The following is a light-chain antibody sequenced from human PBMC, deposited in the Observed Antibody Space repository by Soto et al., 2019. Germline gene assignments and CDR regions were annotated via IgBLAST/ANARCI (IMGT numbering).Light chain of an antibody. Sequence: QSVLTQPPSASGAPGQRVTISCSGSSSNIGSNSVNWYQQFPGTAPKLVIYSNNQRPSGVPDRFSGSKSGTSASLAISGLQSDDEADYFCAAWDESLNGHVVFGGGTKLTVL. J-gene: IGLJ2*01. CDR3: AAWDESLNGHVV. CDR1: SSNIGSNS. V-gene: IGLV1-44*01. CDR2: SNN.